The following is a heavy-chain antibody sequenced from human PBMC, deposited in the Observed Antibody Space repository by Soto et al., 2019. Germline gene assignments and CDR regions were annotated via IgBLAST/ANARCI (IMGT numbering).Heavy chain of an antibody. V-gene: IGHV4-34*01. D-gene: IGHD5-18*01. Sequence: PSETLSLTCAVYVVSFSGYYWSCIRHPPGKGLEWIGEINHSGSTNYNPSLKSRVTISVDTSKNQFSLKLSPVTAADTAVYYCAREGYSYGLWYYYGMDVWGQGTTVTVSS. CDR2: INHSGST. J-gene: IGHJ6*02. CDR1: VVSFSGYY. CDR3: AREGYSYGLWYYYGMDV.